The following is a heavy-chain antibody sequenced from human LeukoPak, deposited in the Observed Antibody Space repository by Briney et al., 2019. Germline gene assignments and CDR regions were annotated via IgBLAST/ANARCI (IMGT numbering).Heavy chain of an antibody. D-gene: IGHD7-27*01. CDR1: GGSFSGYY. V-gene: IGHV4-34*01. J-gene: IGHJ3*02. Sequence: PSETLSLTCAVYGGSFSGYYWSWIRQPPGKGLKWIGEINHSGSTNYHPSLKSRVTISLDTSKNQFSLKLRSVTAADTAAYYCARGELGISAFDIWGQGTMVTVSS. CDR3: ARGELGISAFDI. CDR2: INHSGST.